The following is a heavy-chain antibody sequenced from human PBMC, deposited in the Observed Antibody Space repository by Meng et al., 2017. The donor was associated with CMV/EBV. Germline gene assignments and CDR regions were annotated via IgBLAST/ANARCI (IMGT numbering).Heavy chain of an antibody. CDR2: IRYDGSNK. J-gene: IGHJ4*02. CDR1: GFTFSSYG. V-gene: IGHV3-30*02. CDR3: AKERYGGNSAGDY. D-gene: IGHD4-23*01. Sequence: GGSLRLSCAASGFTFSSYGMHWIRQAPGKGLEWVAFIRYDGSNKYYADSVKGRFTISRDNSKNTLYLQMNSLRAEDTAVYYCAKERYGGNSAGDYWGQGTLVTVSS.